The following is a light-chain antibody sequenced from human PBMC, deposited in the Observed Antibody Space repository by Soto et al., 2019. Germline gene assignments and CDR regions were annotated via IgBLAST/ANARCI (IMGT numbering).Light chain of an antibody. CDR3: QQSRT. CDR1: RSISSW. Sequence: DIQMTQSPSTLSASVGDRVTITCRASRSISSWLAWYQQKPGKAPKLLIYKASSLESGVPSRFSGSASGTEFTLTISGLQPDDFATYYCQQSRTFGQGTKVDIK. CDR2: KAS. J-gene: IGKJ1*01. V-gene: IGKV1-5*03.